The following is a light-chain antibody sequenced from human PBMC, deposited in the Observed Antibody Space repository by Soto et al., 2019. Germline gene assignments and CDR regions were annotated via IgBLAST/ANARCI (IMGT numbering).Light chain of an antibody. CDR1: QSVGDY. CDR2: DAS. V-gene: IGKV3-11*01. J-gene: IGKJ4*01. CDR3: QQREDWPRA. Sequence: EIVLTQSPATLSLSPGERSTLSCRASQSVGDYLGWYQQKPGQAPRLLIYDASQRATGVPARCSASGSGTDFTLTSSSLEPEDFAIYYCQQREDWPRAFGGGTKVDIK.